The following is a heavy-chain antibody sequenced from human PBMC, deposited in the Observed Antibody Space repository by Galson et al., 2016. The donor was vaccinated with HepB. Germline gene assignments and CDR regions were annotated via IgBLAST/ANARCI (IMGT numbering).Heavy chain of an antibody. CDR3: ARISSSNYYYGLDV. Sequence: SCKASGYTFTSYYMHWVRQAPGQGLEWVGTIITSSGSTSYAQKFQGRVIMTRDTSTSTVSMELNSLTSEDTAVYFCARISSSNYYYGLDVWGQGTTVTVSS. J-gene: IGHJ6*02. V-gene: IGHV1-46*01. D-gene: IGHD2-2*01. CDR2: IITSSGST. CDR1: GYTFTSYY.